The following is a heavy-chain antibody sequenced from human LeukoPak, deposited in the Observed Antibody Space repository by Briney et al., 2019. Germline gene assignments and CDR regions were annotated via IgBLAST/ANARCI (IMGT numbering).Heavy chain of an antibody. Sequence: GASVKVSCKASGYTFTSYAMHWVRQAPGQRLEWMGWINAGNGDTKYSQKFQGRVTITRDTSASTAYMELSSLRSEDTAVYYCARDVMGLATDYWGQGTLVTVSS. CDR3: ARDVMGLATDY. CDR1: GYTFTSYA. D-gene: IGHD6-19*01. CDR2: INAGNGDT. J-gene: IGHJ4*02. V-gene: IGHV1-3*01.